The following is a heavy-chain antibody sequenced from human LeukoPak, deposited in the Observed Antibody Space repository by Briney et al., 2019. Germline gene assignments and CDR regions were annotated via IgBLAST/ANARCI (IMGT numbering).Heavy chain of an antibody. V-gene: IGHV3-23*01. CDR2: ISGSGGST. D-gene: IGHD4/OR15-4a*01. Sequence: GGSLRLSCAASGFTFSSYAMSWVRQAPGKGLEWVSAISGSGGSTYYADSVKGRFTISRDNSRNTLYLQMNSLRAEDTAVYYCTKGLVLLTNDYWGPGTLVTVSS. J-gene: IGHJ4*02. CDR1: GFTFSSYA. CDR3: TKGLVLLTNDY.